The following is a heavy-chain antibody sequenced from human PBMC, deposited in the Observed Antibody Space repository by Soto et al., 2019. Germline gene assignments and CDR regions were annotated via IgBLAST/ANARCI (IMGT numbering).Heavy chain of an antibody. CDR3: AKADQDWGSFDGMDV. Sequence: PGGSLRLSCAASGFTFSTYGMHWVRQAPGKGLEWVAVISYDGSNKFYADSVKGRFTISRDNSKNTLYLQMISLRAEDTAVYYCAKADQDWGSFDGMDVWGQGTTVTVSS. V-gene: IGHV3-30*18. CDR2: ISYDGSNK. D-gene: IGHD7-27*01. CDR1: GFTFSTYG. J-gene: IGHJ6*02.